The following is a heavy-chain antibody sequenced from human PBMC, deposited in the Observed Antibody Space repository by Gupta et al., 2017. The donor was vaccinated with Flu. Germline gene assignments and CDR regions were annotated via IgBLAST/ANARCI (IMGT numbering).Heavy chain of an antibody. Sequence: WCRQAPGKGVETVAMITSRGDSVYYMESVRSRFTIARDNAKNSLTLEMNSLRAEDTAVYYCTRDPGWGALDMWGQGTLVTVSS. CDR3: TRDPGWGALDM. J-gene: IGHJ3*02. V-gene: IGHV3-7*01. D-gene: IGHD1-26*01. CDR2: ITSRGDSV.